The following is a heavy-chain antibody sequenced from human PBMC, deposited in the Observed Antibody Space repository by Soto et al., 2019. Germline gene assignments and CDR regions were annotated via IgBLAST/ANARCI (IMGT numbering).Heavy chain of an antibody. CDR1: GLTFSSYE. D-gene: IGHD2-15*01. V-gene: IGHV3-48*03. Sequence: LRLSCAASGLTFSSYEMNWVRQAPGKGLEWVSYISRSGSTIYYADSVKGRVTISRDNAKNSLYLQMNSLRAEDTAVYYCARDGRIRRPDWYFDLWGRGTLVTVSS. J-gene: IGHJ2*01. CDR3: ARDGRIRRPDWYFDL. CDR2: ISRSGSTI.